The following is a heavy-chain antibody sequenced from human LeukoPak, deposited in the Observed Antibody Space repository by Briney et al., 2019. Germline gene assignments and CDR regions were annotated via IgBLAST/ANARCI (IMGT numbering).Heavy chain of an antibody. CDR3: AKSSGWFLDY. J-gene: IGHJ4*02. V-gene: IGHV3-33*06. Sequence: GGSLRLSCAASGFTFSSYGMHWVRQAPGKGLEWVAVIWYDGSNKYYADSVKGRFTISRDNSKNTLYLQMNSLRDEDTAVYYCAKSSGWFLDYWGQGTLVTVSS. CDR1: GFTFSSYG. D-gene: IGHD6-19*01. CDR2: IWYDGSNK.